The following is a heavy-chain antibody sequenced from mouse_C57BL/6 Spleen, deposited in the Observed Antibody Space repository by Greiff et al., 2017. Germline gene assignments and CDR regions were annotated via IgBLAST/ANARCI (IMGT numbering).Heavy chain of an antibody. CDR1: GFTFSDYY. CDR3: ARVRLGRGWYFDV. D-gene: IGHD4-1*01. V-gene: IGHV5-16*01. CDR2: INYDGSST. J-gene: IGHJ1*03. Sequence: DVQLVESEGGLVQPGSSMKLSCTASGFTFSDYYMAWVRQVPEKGLEWVANINYDGSSTYYLDSLKSRFIISRDNAKNILYLQMSSLKSEDTATYYCARVRLGRGWYFDVWGTGTTVTVSS.